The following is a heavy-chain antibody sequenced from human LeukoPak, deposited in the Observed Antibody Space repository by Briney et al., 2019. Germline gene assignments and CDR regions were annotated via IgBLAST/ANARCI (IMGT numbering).Heavy chain of an antibody. J-gene: IGHJ4*02. Sequence: GGSLRLSCAASGFTFSRYDMHWVRQVTGKGQEWVSGIGTAADTFYPDSVKGRFTISRDNAKNSFYLQMNSLRAGDTAVYYCARTRTTPGVRGLWMRYFDYWGQGTLVTVSS. CDR2: IGTAADT. CDR1: GFTFSRYD. D-gene: IGHD3-10*01. CDR3: ARTRTTPGVRGLWMRYFDY. V-gene: IGHV3-13*01.